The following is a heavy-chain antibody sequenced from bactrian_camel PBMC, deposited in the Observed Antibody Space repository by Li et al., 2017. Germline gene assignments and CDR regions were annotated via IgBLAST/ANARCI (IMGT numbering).Heavy chain of an antibody. CDR3: AADSDVNIPPSLALESGRWNY. D-gene: IGHD1*01. Sequence: VQLVESGGGSVQAGGSMNLSCAISGDTYSTNCMGWFRQAPGKEREGVAAIYTGGDRLYADSVKGRFTISLNRVQTMVYLQMSSLEPEDTAVYYCAADSDVNIPPSLALESGRWNYWGQGTQVTVS. CDR1: GDTYSTNC. J-gene: IGHJ4*01. CDR2: IYTGGDR. V-gene: IGHV3S53*01.